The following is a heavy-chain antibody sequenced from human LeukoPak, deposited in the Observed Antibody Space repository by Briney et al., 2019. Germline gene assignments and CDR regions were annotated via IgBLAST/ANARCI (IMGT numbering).Heavy chain of an antibody. Sequence: GRSLRLSCAASGFTFSTCEMNWDRQAPGKGLEWVSYISSSGGSIYYADSVKGRFTISRDNAKNSLYLQMNSLRAEDTAIYYCAREGCSGGNCYIDYWGQGTLVTVSS. V-gene: IGHV3-48*03. J-gene: IGHJ4*02. CDR2: ISSSGGSI. CDR1: GFTFSTCE. CDR3: AREGCSGGNCYIDY. D-gene: IGHD2-15*01.